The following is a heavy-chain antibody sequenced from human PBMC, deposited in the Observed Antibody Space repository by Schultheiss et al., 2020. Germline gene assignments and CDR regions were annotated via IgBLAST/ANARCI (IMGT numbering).Heavy chain of an antibody. V-gene: IGHV3-30*03. D-gene: IGHD6-19*01. CDR1: GFTFSSYG. CDR3: ARGGGWSPNDY. Sequence: GESLKISCAASGFTFSSYGMHWVRQAPGKGLEWVAVISYDGSNKYYADSVKGRFTISRDNAKNSLYLQMNTLRAEDTAVYYCARGGGWSPNDYWGQGTLVTVSS. J-gene: IGHJ4*02. CDR2: ISYDGSNK.